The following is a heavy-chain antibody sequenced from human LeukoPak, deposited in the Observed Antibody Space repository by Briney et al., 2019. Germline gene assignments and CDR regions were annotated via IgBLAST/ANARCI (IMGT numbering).Heavy chain of an antibody. V-gene: IGHV3-21*01. CDR2: ISSSSSYI. J-gene: IGHJ4*02. D-gene: IGHD3-3*01. CDR1: GFTFSSYS. Sequence: GGSLRLSCAASGFTFSSYSMNWVRQAPGKGLEWVSSISSSSSYIYYADSVKGRFTISRDNAKNSLYLQMNSLRAEDTAVYYCARDGLRFLEWPWGGGLDYWGQGTLVTVSS. CDR3: ARDGLRFLEWPWGGGLDY.